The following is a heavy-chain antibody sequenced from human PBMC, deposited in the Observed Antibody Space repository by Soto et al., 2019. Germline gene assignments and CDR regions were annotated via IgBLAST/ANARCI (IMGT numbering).Heavy chain of an antibody. CDR3: ARDGRYSSSWISYYYYYMDV. V-gene: IGHV3-23*01. D-gene: IGHD6-6*01. Sequence: GGSLRLSCAASGFTFSSYAMDWVRQAPGKGLEWVSVISGGGGTTNYADSVKDRFTISRDNSKNTLYLQMNSLRAEDTAVYYCARDGRYSSSWISYYYYYMDVWGKGTTVTVSS. CDR2: ISGGGGTT. CDR1: GFTFSSYA. J-gene: IGHJ6*03.